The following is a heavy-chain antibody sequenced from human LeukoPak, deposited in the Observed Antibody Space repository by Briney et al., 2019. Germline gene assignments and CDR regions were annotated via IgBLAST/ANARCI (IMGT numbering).Heavy chain of an antibody. Sequence: ASVKVSCKASGYTFIGYYMHWVRQAPGQGLEWVGRINPNSGGTNYAQKFQGRVTMTRDTSISTAYMELSRLRSDDTAVYYCARGVVTTIPGVGYYYYMDVWGKGTTVTVSS. V-gene: IGHV1-2*06. CDR2: INPNSGGT. CDR3: ARGVVTTIPGVGYYYYMDV. J-gene: IGHJ6*03. CDR1: GYTFIGYY. D-gene: IGHD5-12*01.